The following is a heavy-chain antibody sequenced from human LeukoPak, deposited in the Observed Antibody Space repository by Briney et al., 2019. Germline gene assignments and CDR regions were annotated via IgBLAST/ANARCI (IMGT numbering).Heavy chain of an antibody. V-gene: IGHV3-48*01. CDR1: GFTFSSYG. Sequence: KTGGSLRLSCAASGFTFSSYGMTWVRQAPGKGLEWVSYISSSSSTIYYADPVKGRFTISRDNAKNSLYLQLNSLRAEDTAVYYCARSLVVGATYPYHWGQGTLVTVSS. CDR3: ARSLVVGATYPYH. J-gene: IGHJ5*02. CDR2: ISSSSSTI. D-gene: IGHD1-26*01.